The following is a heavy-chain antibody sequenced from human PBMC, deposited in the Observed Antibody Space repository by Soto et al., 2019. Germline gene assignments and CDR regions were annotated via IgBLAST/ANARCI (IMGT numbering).Heavy chain of an antibody. CDR1: GLTVSTNY. CDR3: ARDPRGHSYGLFWSNSDMDV. J-gene: IGHJ6*02. CDR2: TYSEGTT. Sequence: EVQLVESGGGLIQPGGSLRLSCAASGLTVSTNYMSWVRQAPGKGLDWVSVTYSEGTTYYADSVKGRFTVSRDNSKNTMYLQMNSLRVEDTAVYYCARDPRGHSYGLFWSNSDMDVWGQGTTVIVSS. D-gene: IGHD5-18*01. V-gene: IGHV3-53*01.